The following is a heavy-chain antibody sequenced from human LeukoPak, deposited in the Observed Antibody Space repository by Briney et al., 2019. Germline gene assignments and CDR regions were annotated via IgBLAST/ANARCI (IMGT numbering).Heavy chain of an antibody. D-gene: IGHD2-8*01. V-gene: IGHV4-59*01. CDR2: IFHRGST. J-gene: IGHJ5*02. CDR1: GVSISSYY. CDR3: ARVFNKMDWFDP. Sequence: SETLSLTCNVSGVSISSYYWSWIRQPPGKGLEWIGYIFHRGSTNYNPSLKSRVTISVDTSKNQFSLKLSSVTAADTAVYYCARVFNKMDWFDPWGQGTLVTVSS.